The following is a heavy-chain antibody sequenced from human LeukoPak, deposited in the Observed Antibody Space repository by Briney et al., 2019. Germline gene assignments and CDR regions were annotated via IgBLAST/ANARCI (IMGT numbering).Heavy chain of an antibody. Sequence: PGGSLRLSCAASGFTFSDYYMSWIRQAPGKGLEWVSYISSSGSTIYYADSVKGRFTISRDNAKNSLYLQVNSLRAEDTAVYYCARSRYSSSWYSPHDYWGQGTLVTVSS. CDR2: ISSSGSTI. CDR3: ARSRYSSSWYSPHDY. CDR1: GFTFSDYY. J-gene: IGHJ4*02. V-gene: IGHV3-11*01. D-gene: IGHD6-13*01.